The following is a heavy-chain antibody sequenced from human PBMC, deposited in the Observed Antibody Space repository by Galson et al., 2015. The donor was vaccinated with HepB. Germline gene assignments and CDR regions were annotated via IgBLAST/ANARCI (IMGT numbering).Heavy chain of an antibody. J-gene: IGHJ6*02. CDR3: AGSSPLGPLGSSWSPNGMDV. V-gene: IGHV6-1*01. CDR2: TYYRSKWYN. Sequence: CAISGDSVSSNSAAWNWIRQSPSRGLEWLGRTYYRSKWYNDYAVSVKSRITINPDTSKNQFSLQLNSVTPEDTAVYYCAGSSPLGPLGSSWSPNGMDVWGQGTTVTVSS. D-gene: IGHD6-6*01. CDR1: GDSVSSNSAA.